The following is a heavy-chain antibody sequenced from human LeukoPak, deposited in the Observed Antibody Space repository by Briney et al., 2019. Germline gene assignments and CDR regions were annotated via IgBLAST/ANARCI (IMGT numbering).Heavy chain of an antibody. Sequence: KPSETLSLTCTVSGGSISSSSYYWGWIRQPPGKGLEWIATIYYSGSTYYNPSLKSRVTISVDMSKNQFSLKLTSVTAPDTAVYYCATSLASSGWYQVDYWGQGTLVTVSS. CDR2: IYYSGST. CDR1: GGSISSSSYY. V-gene: IGHV4-39*01. J-gene: IGHJ4*02. D-gene: IGHD6-19*01. CDR3: ATSLASSGWYQVDY.